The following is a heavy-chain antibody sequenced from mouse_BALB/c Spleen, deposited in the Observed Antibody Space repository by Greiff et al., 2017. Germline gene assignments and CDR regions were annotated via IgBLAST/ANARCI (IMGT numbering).Heavy chain of an antibody. J-gene: IGHJ3*01. CDR1: GYTFTSYG. D-gene: IGHD2-14*01. V-gene: IGHV1-14*01. CDR3: ASEGYRYDGGWFAY. CDR2: INPNNDCT. Sequence: EVQLQQSGPELVKPGASVKMSCKASGYTFTSYGMHWVKQKPGQGLEWIGYINPNNDCTKYNEKFKGKATLTSDKSSSTAYMELSSLTSEDSAVYSFASEGYRYDGGWFAYWGQGTLVTVSA.